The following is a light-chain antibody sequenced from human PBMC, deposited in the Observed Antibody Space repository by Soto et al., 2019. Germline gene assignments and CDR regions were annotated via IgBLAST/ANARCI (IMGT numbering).Light chain of an antibody. J-gene: IGKJ3*01. Sequence: AIRMIQSPSSFSASTGDRVTITCRASQGISSYLAWYQQKPGKAPKLLIYAASTLQSGVPSRFSGSGSGTDFTLTISCLQCEDFATYYCQQYYSYPFTFGPGTKVDIK. CDR3: QQYYSYPFT. CDR2: AAS. CDR1: QGISSY. V-gene: IGKV1-8*01.